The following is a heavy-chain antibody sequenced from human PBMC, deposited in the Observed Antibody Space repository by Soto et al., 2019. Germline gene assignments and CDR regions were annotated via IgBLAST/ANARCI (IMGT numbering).Heavy chain of an antibody. CDR2: FDPEDGET. CDR1: GYTLTELS. Sequence: GASAKVSCKVSGYTLTELSMHWVRQAPGKGLEWMGGFDPEDGETIYAQKFQGRVTMTEDTSTDTAYMELSSLRSEDTAVYYCATASLRFLEWLLPYYYYGMDVWGQGTTVTVS. CDR3: ATASLRFLEWLLPYYYYGMDV. J-gene: IGHJ6*02. D-gene: IGHD3-3*01. V-gene: IGHV1-24*01.